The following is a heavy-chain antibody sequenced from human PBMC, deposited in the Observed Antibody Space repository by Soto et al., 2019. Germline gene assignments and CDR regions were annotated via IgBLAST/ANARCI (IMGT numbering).Heavy chain of an antibody. CDR2: IYYSGST. CDR3: ASANDFWSGYFDY. Sequence: QLQLQESGPGLVKPSETLSLTCTVSGGSISSSSYYWGWIRQPPGKGLEWIGSIYYSGSTYYNPSLKSRVTISVGTSKNQFPPKLSFGTAADTAVYYCASANDFWSGYFDYWGQGTLVTVSS. V-gene: IGHV4-39*01. CDR1: GGSISSSSYY. J-gene: IGHJ4*02. D-gene: IGHD3-3*01.